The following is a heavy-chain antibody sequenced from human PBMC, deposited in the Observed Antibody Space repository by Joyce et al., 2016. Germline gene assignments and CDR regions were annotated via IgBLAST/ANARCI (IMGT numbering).Heavy chain of an antibody. D-gene: IGHD1-7*01. V-gene: IGHV4-31*03. CDR1: GGSISNAAYY. Sequence: QVQLQESGPGLVKPSQTLSLTCTVSGGSISNAAYYWNWIRQHPGKGLECIGYINYSGRTSYNPSLQSRFTISGDTSKNQFSLRLSSVTAADTAVYYCARMELPPYYFDFWGQGILVTVSS. J-gene: IGHJ4*02. CDR2: INYSGRT. CDR3: ARMELPPYYFDF.